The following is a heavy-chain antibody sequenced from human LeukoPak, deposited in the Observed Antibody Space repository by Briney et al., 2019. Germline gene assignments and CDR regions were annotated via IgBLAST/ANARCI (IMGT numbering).Heavy chain of an antibody. CDR1: GFTFSAYG. V-gene: IGHV3-33*01. D-gene: IGHD3-10*01. J-gene: IGHJ4*02. CDR3: ARAVGPYDY. Sequence: GWSLRLSCAASGFTFSAYGIHWVRQAAGKGLEWVAVIWYDGIIKYYADSVKGRFTISRDNSRNTLYLQMNNLRAEDTAVYYCARAVGPYDYWGQGTLVTVSS. CDR2: IWYDGIIK.